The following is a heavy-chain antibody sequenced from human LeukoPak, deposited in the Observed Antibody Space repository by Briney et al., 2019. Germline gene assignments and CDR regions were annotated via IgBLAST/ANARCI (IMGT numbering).Heavy chain of an antibody. Sequence: ASVKVSCKASGYTFTGYYMHWVRQAPGQGLEWMGRINTNSGGTNYAQKFQGRVTMTRDTSISTPYMELSRLRSDDTAVYYCARKARYSGYENWFDPWGQGTLVTVSS. D-gene: IGHD5-12*01. J-gene: IGHJ5*02. V-gene: IGHV1-2*06. CDR3: ARKARYSGYENWFDP. CDR2: INTNSGGT. CDR1: GYTFTGYY.